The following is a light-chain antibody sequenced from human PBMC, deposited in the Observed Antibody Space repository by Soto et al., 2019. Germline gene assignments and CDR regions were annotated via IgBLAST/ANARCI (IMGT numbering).Light chain of an antibody. CDR2: DAS. V-gene: IGKV3-11*01. J-gene: IGKJ5*01. CDR3: QHSYSSPPT. CDR1: QSVSSY. Sequence: IVLTQSPATLSLSPGERATLSCRASQSVSSYLAWYQQKPGQAPRLLIYDASNRATGIPARFSGSGSGTDFTLTISSLQPEDFATYYCQHSYSSPPTFGQGTRLEIK.